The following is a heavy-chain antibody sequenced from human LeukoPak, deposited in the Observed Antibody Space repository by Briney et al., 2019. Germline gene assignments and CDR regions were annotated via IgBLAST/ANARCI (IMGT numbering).Heavy chain of an antibody. CDR2: IYSGGTT. CDR3: AKDSGRGYSYGFFDF. D-gene: IGHD5-18*01. V-gene: IGHV3-53*01. CDR1: GFTISNNH. J-gene: IGHJ4*02. Sequence: GGSLRLSCTASGFTISNNHMSWVRQAPGKGLEWVSTIYSGGTTYYADSVKGRFTISRDNSRNTLYLQMNSLRADDTAVYYCAKDSGRGYSYGFFDFWGQGTLVTVSS.